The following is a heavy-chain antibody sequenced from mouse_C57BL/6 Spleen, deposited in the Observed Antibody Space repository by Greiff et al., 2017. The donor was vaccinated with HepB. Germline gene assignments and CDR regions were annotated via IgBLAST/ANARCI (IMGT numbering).Heavy chain of an antibody. CDR3: AREGIVTTYYFDY. CDR2: ISSGGSYT. D-gene: IGHD2-5*01. CDR1: GFTFSSYG. Sequence: EVQVVESGGDLVKPGGSLKLSCAASGFTFSSYGMSWVRQTPDKRLEWVATISSGGSYTYYPDSVKGRFTISRDNAKNTLYLQMSSLKSEDTAMYYCAREGIVTTYYFDYWGQGTTLTVSS. J-gene: IGHJ2*01. V-gene: IGHV5-6*01.